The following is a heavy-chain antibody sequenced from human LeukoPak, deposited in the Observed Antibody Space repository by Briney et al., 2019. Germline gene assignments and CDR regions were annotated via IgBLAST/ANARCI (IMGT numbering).Heavy chain of an antibody. Sequence: SQTLSLTCTVSGGSISSGSYYWNWIRQPAGKGLEWIGRIYTSGSTNYNPSLKSRVTISVDTSKNQFSLKLSSVTAADTAVYYCAREGLNMIRGVIPKEAWGWFDPWGQGTLVTVSS. V-gene: IGHV4-61*02. CDR2: IYTSGST. D-gene: IGHD3-10*01. J-gene: IGHJ5*02. CDR3: AREGLNMIRGVIPKEAWGWFDP. CDR1: GGSISSGSYY.